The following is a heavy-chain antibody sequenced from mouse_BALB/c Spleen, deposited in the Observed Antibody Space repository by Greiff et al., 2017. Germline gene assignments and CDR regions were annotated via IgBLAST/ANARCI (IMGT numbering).Heavy chain of an antibody. D-gene: IGHD2-4*01. CDR2: ISSGGSYT. V-gene: IGHV5-6*02. CDR3: ASGSTMITTGFAY. J-gene: IGHJ3*01. CDR1: GFTFSSYG. Sequence: DVKLVESGGDLVKPGGSLKLSCAASGFTFSSYGMSWVRQTPDKRLEWVATISSGGSYTYYPHSVKGRFTISRDNAKNTLYLQMSSLKSEDTAMYYCASGSTMITTGFAYWGQGTLVTVSA.